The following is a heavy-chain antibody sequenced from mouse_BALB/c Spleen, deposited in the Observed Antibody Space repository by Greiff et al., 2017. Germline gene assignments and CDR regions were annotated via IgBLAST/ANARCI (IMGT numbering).Heavy chain of an antibody. CDR2: IDPANGNT. Sequence: VQLQQSGAELVKPGASVKLSCTASGFNIKDTYMHWVKQRPEQGLEWIGRIDPANGNTKYDPKFQGKATITADTSSNIAYLQLSSLTSEDTAVYYCARNYGIYYAMDYWGQGTSVTVSS. CDR1: GFNIKDTY. CDR3: ARNYGIYYAMDY. D-gene: IGHD2-1*01. V-gene: IGHV14-3*02. J-gene: IGHJ4*01.